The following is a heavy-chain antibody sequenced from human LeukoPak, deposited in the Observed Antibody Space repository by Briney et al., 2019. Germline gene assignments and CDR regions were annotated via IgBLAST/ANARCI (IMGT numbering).Heavy chain of an antibody. V-gene: IGHV3-23*01. Sequence: AGSLTLSCTASGYTFTSYAMTWVRQAPGEGLEWVSAISGSGANTYYADSVKGRFAASRDNSKDKLYLQMRSLRAEDTAVYYCARGRSGYGPFDAFDIWGHGNWVTVSS. CDR2: ISGSGANT. J-gene: IGHJ3*02. CDR1: GYTFTSYA. CDR3: ARGRSGYGPFDAFDI. D-gene: IGHD3-22*01.